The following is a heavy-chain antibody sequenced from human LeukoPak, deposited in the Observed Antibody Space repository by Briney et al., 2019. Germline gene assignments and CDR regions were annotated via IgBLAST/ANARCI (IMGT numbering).Heavy chain of an antibody. V-gene: IGHV1-18*01. CDR3: ARDRWEDSSGYYYLEPPSFQH. J-gene: IGHJ1*01. Sequence: ASVKVSCKASGYTFTSYGISWVRQAPGQGLEWMGWISAYNGNTNYAQKLRGRVTMTTDTSTSTAYMELRSLRSDDTAVYYCARDRWEDSSGYYYLEPPSFQHWGQGTLVTVSS. D-gene: IGHD3-22*01. CDR2: ISAYNGNT. CDR1: GYTFTSYG.